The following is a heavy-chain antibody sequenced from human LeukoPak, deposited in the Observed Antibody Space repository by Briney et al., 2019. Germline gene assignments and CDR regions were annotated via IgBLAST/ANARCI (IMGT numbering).Heavy chain of an antibody. Sequence: GGSLRLSCAVSGFTFSRYGMHWVRQAPGKGLEWVAVISYGGSNKYYADSVKGRFTISRDYSKNTLYLQMNSLRPEDTAAYYCAKSGRGTSSWIDLWGQGTLVTVSS. J-gene: IGHJ5*02. CDR3: AKSGRGTSSWIDL. CDR2: ISYGGSNK. CDR1: GFTFSRYG. D-gene: IGHD2-2*01. V-gene: IGHV3-30*18.